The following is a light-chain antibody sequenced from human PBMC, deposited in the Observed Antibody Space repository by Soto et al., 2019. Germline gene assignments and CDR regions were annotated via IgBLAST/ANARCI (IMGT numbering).Light chain of an antibody. CDR1: QSVLFRSNNKNY. CDR2: WAS. J-gene: IGKJ4*01. V-gene: IGKV4-1*01. Sequence: DIVVNQSPDSLALSLGESATINCRSIQSVLFRSNNKNYLAWYQQKAGQPPKLLIYWASTRESGVPDRFSGSGSGTDFTLTISSLQAEDVAVYYCQQYYSTPLTFGGGTKVDIK. CDR3: QQYYSTPLT.